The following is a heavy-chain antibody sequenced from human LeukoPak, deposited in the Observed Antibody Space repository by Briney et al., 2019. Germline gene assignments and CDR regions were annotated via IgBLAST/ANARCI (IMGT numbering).Heavy chain of an antibody. CDR2: IYSAGGT. J-gene: IGHJ6*02. CDR3: ARFLGRITISGVVPYGMDV. CDR1: GFTVSSNY. V-gene: IGHV3-53*04. D-gene: IGHD3-3*01. Sequence: GGSLRLSCAASGFTVSSNYMTWVRQAPGKGLEWVSLIYSAGGTHYTDSVKGRFTIPRHSSKNTLYLQMNSLRGEDTAVYYCARFLGRITISGVVPYGMDVWGQGTTVTVSS.